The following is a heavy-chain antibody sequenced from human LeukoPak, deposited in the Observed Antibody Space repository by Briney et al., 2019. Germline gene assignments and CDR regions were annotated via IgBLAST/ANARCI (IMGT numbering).Heavy chain of an antibody. CDR1: GFTFSNYS. Sequence: GGSLRLSCAVSGFTFSNYSMNWVRQAPGKGLEWVAVIWYDGSNKYYADSVKGRFTISRDNSKNTLYLQMNSLRAEDTAVYYCARDDYGSSGYMGFDYWGQGTLVTVSS. CDR2: IWYDGSNK. V-gene: IGHV3-33*08. D-gene: IGHD3-22*01. J-gene: IGHJ4*02. CDR3: ARDDYGSSGYMGFDY.